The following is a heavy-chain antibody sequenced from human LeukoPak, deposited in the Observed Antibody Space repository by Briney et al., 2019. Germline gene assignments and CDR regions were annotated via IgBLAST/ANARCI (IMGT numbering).Heavy chain of an antibody. CDR3: ARVRDYGDYALDY. V-gene: IGHV3-23*01. CDR1: GFTFSSYA. CDR2: ISGSGGST. J-gene: IGHJ4*02. D-gene: IGHD4-17*01. Sequence: GGSLRLSCAASGFTFSSYAMNWVRQAPGKGLEWVSAISGSGGSTYYADSVKGRFTISRDNSKNTLYLQMNSLRAEDTAVYYCARVRDYGDYALDYWGQGTLVTVSS.